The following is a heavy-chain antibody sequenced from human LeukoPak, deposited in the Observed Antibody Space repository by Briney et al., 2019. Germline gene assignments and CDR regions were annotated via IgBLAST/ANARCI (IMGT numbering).Heavy chain of an antibody. V-gene: IGHV3-21*01. CDR3: ARDPAQYSYGYFDY. CDR1: GFTFSSYK. CDR2: ITSNSYI. Sequence: GGSLRLSCAASGFTFSSYKMNWVRQAQGKGLEWVSSITSNSYIYYADSVKGRFTISGDNAKNSLYLQMNSLRAEDTAVYYCARDPAQYSYGYFDYWGRGTLVTVSS. J-gene: IGHJ4*02. D-gene: IGHD5-18*01.